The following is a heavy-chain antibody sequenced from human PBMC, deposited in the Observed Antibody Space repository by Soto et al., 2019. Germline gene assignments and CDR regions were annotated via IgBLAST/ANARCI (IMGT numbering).Heavy chain of an antibody. V-gene: IGHV3-48*03. J-gene: IGHJ5*02. D-gene: IGHD6-13*01. CDR2: ISHTDRLT. CDR1: GFTFSYYK. CDR3: ARDTGRASADL. Sequence: EVQLAESGGDLVQPGGSLRLSCVGSGFTFSYYKMNWVRQAPGKGLERVAFISHTDRLTHYPDSVKGRFTISRDNAQNSLYLEMTSLRVEDTGVYYCARDTGRASADLWGQGTLVTVSS.